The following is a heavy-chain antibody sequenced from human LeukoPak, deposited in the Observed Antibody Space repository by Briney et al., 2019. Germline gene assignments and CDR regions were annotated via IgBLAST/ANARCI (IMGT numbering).Heavy chain of an antibody. Sequence: GGSLRLSCAASGFTFSSYGMHWVRQAPGKGLEWVAVISYDRSNKYYADSVKGRFTISRDNPKNTLYLQMNSLRAEDTAVYYCAKVIWFGELSPFDYWGQGTLVTVSS. CDR1: GFTFSSYG. J-gene: IGHJ4*02. CDR2: ISYDRSNK. CDR3: AKVIWFGELSPFDY. V-gene: IGHV3-30*18. D-gene: IGHD3-10*01.